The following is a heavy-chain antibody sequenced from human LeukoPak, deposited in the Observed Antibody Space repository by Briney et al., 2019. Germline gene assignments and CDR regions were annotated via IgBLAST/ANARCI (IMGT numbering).Heavy chain of an antibody. V-gene: IGHV3-21*01. CDR1: GFNFNTYH. J-gene: IGHJ4*02. CDR2: ISYSGSYI. D-gene: IGHD1-26*01. Sequence: PGGSLRLSCAASGFNFNTYHMNWVRQAPGKGLEWVSSISYSGSYIYYADSVKGRFTASRDNAKNSLYLQMNSLSAEDTAVYYCARWSPQSYGKYYLDSWGQGTLVTVSS. CDR3: ARWSPQSYGKYYLDS.